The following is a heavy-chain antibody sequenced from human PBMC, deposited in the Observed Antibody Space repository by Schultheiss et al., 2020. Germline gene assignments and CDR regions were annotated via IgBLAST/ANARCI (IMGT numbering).Heavy chain of an antibody. CDR2: IIPIFGTA. CDR3: ARGTSSSSPDWFDP. Sequence: SVKVSCKASGGTFSRYAISWVRQAPGQGLEWMGGIIPIFGTANYAQKFQGRVTITADESTSTAYMELSSLRSEDTAVYYCARGTSSSSPDWFDPWGQGTLVTVSS. V-gene: IGHV1-69*13. J-gene: IGHJ5*02. D-gene: IGHD6-13*01. CDR1: GGTFSRYA.